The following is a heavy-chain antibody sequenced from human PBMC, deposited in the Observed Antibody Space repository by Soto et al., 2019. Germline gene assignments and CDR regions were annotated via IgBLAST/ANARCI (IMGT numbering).Heavy chain of an antibody. CDR3: AKTLGGVVAAVDY. V-gene: IGHV3-9*01. D-gene: IGHD2-15*01. Sequence: EVQLVESGGGLVQPGRSPRLSCAASGFTFDDYGMHWVRQAPGKGLEWVSGISWNNGNIGFADSVKGRFTISRDNAKNSLYLQMNSLRVEDTAIYYCAKTLGGVVAAVDYWGQGTLVTVSS. CDR1: GFTFDDYG. CDR2: ISWNNGNI. J-gene: IGHJ4*02.